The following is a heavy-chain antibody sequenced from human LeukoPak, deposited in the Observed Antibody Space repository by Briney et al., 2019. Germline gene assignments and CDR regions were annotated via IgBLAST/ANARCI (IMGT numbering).Heavy chain of an antibody. V-gene: IGHV3-15*01. CDR1: GFTFSTYA. D-gene: IGHD4-17*01. Sequence: GGSLRLSCAASGFTFSTYAMSWVRQAPGKGLEWVGRIKSKTDGGTTDYAAPVKGRFTISRDDSKNTLYLQMNSLKTEDTAVYYCTTDFRGDYVVYYYYYGMDVWGQGTTATVSS. J-gene: IGHJ6*02. CDR3: TTDFRGDYVVYYYYYGMDV. CDR2: IKSKTDGGTT.